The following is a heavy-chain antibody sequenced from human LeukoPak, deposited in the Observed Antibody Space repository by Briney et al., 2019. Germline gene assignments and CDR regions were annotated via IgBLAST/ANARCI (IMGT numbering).Heavy chain of an antibody. V-gene: IGHV4-39*01. Sequence: SETLSLTCTVSGDSISSTTNSWGWIRQPPGKGLEWIGSLYYTGSSYYNPSLKRRVTISGDTSNNQISLRMNSVTAANTAIYYCARHSTMLTSRWFDPWGQGTLVTVSS. CDR1: GDSISSTTNS. D-gene: IGHD2-2*01. CDR3: ARHSTMLTSRWFDP. CDR2: LYYTGSS. J-gene: IGHJ5*02.